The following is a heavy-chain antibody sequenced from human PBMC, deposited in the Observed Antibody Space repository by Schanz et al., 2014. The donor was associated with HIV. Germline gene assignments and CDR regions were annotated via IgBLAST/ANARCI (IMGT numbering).Heavy chain of an antibody. V-gene: IGHV1-69*01. CDR3: ARHLPGGLFSPLNL. CDR2: IIPILATA. CDR1: GGTFDTYA. J-gene: IGHJ5*02. Sequence: QVQLVQSGAEVKKPGSSVKVSCETSGGTFDTYAINWVRQAPGQGLEWMGGIIPILATAKYAQKFQGRVTITADESTATAYMELSSLRSEDTAIYYCARHLPGGLFSPLNLWGQGTLVTVSS. D-gene: IGHD3-16*01.